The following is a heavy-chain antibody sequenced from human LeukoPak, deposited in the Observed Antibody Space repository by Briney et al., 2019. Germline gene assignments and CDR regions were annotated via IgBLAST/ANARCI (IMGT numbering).Heavy chain of an antibody. Sequence: ASVKVSCKASGYTFTSYDINWVRQATGQGLEWMGWMNPNSGNTGYAQKFQGRVTMTRNTSIGTAYMELSSLRSEDTAVYYCDRSSTSYGMDVWGQGTTVTVSS. J-gene: IGHJ6*02. CDR1: GYTFTSYD. CDR2: MNPNSGNT. D-gene: IGHD2-2*01. V-gene: IGHV1-8*01. CDR3: DRSSTSYGMDV.